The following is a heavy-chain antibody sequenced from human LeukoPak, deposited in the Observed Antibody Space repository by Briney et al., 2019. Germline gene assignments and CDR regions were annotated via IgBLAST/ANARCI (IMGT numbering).Heavy chain of an antibody. Sequence: GGSLRLSCAAPGFTFSSYWMSWVRQAPEKGLEWVANINQGGSEKYYVDSVKGRFTISRDNVKHSPYLQINSLRAEDTAIYYCARDETALDSWGQGTQVTVSS. CDR1: GFTFSSYW. J-gene: IGHJ4*02. V-gene: IGHV3-7*01. D-gene: IGHD5-18*01. CDR3: ARDETALDS. CDR2: INQGGSEK.